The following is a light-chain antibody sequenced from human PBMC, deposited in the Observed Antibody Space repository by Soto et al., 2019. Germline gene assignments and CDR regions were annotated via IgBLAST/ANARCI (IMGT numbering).Light chain of an antibody. J-gene: IGKJ4*01. CDR2: DAS. CDR1: QSVSSNY. CDR3: QQRSNWPRLT. Sequence: EIVLTQSPATLSVSPWEGATLSCRASQSVSSNYLAWYQQKPGQAPRLLIYDASNRATGIPARFSGSGSGTDFTLTISSLEPEDFAVYYCQQRSNWPRLTFGGGTKVDIK. V-gene: IGKV3-11*01.